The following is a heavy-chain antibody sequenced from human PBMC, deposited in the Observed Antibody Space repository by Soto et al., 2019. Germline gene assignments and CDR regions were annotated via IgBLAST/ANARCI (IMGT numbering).Heavy chain of an antibody. J-gene: IGHJ6*02. CDR2: VNHSGST. CDR3: ARTPXVRGVIITSYYYYGMDV. CDR1: GGSFSRSY. Sequence: SETLSLTCTVYGGSFSRSYWSWIRQPPGKGLEWIGEVNHSGSTNYNPSLKSRVTISVDTSKNQFSLKLSSVTAADTAVYYCARTPXVRGVIITSYYYYGMDVWGQGTTVTVSS. V-gene: IGHV4-34*01. D-gene: IGHD3-10*01.